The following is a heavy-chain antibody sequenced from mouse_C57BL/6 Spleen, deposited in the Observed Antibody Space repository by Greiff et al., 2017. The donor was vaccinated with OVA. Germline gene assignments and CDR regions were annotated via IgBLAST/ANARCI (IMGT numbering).Heavy chain of an antibody. CDR3: ARGNYYGSSQAWFAY. CDR1: GYAFSSSW. CDR2: IYPGDGDT. J-gene: IGHJ3*01. D-gene: IGHD1-1*01. Sequence: VKLQESGPELVKPGASVKISCKASGYAFSSSWMNWVKQRPGKGLEWIGRIYPGDGDTNYNGKFKGKATLTADKSSSTAYMQLSSLTSEDSAVYCWARGNYYGSSQAWFAYWGQGTLVTVSA. V-gene: IGHV1-82*01.